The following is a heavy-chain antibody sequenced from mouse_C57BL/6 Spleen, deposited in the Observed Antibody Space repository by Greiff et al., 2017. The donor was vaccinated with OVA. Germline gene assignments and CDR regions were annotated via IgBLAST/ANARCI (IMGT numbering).Heavy chain of an antibody. CDR2: ISYDGSN. CDR1: GYSITSGYY. V-gene: IGHV3-6*01. D-gene: IGHD1-1*01. Sequence: EVQRVESGPGLVKPSQSLSLTCSVTGYSITSGYYWNWIRQFPGNKLEWMGYISYDGSNNYNPSLKNRISITRDTSKNQFFLKLNSVTTEDTATYYCARGSSYRYFDYWGQGTTPTVSS. J-gene: IGHJ2*01. CDR3: ARGSSYRYFDY.